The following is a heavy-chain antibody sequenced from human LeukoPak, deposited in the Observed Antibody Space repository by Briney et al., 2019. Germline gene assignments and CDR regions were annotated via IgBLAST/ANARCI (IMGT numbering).Heavy chain of an antibody. CDR3: ARGEYVAVAGTLIFDY. J-gene: IGHJ4*02. CDR1: GGSISSGSYY. Sequence: SQTLSLTCTVSGGSISSGSYYWSWIRQPAGKGLEWIGRIYTSGSTNYNPFLKSRVTISVDTSKNQFSLKLSSVTAADTAVYYCARGEYVAVAGTLIFDYWGQGTLVTVSS. V-gene: IGHV4-61*02. D-gene: IGHD6-19*01. CDR2: IYTSGST.